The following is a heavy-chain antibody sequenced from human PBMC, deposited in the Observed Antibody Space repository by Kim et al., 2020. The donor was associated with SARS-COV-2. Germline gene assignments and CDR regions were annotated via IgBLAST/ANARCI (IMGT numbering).Heavy chain of an antibody. D-gene: IGHD3-9*01. J-gene: IGHJ6*02. Sequence: GGSLRLSCAASGFTFSSYGMHWVRQAPGKGLEWVAVISYDGSNKYYADSVKGRFTISRDNSKNTLYLQMNSLRAEDTAVYYCAKSFADDIADYYGMDVWGHGTTFTVSS. CDR1: GFTFSSYG. CDR3: AKSFADDIADYYGMDV. CDR2: ISYDGSNK. V-gene: IGHV3-30*18.